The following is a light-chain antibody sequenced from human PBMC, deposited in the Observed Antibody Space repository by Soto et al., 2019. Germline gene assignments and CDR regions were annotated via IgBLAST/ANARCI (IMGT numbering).Light chain of an antibody. CDR1: QNIGTF. V-gene: IGKV1-39*01. Sequence: QLTQSPSSLSASLGDRVTISCRASQNIGTFLNWYQQKLGKAPKLLIYITSHLQCGVPSRFSGSVSGTDFTLPISSLQPEDFANYYCQQSYNAPQTFGQGTKVEV. J-gene: IGKJ1*01. CDR2: ITS. CDR3: QQSYNAPQT.